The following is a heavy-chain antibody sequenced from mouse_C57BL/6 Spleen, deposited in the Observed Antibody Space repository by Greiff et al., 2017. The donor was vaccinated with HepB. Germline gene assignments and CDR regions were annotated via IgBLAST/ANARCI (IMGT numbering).Heavy chain of an antibody. CDR1: GYTFTSYW. Sequence: QVQLQQPGAELVRPGSSVKLSCKASGYTFTSYWMHWVKQRPIQGLEWIGNIDPSDSETHYNQKFKDKATLTVDKSSSTAYMQLSSLTSEDSAVYYCARWGYDYDWFAYWGQGTLVTVSA. CDR3: ARWGYDYDWFAY. V-gene: IGHV1-52*01. CDR2: IDPSDSET. J-gene: IGHJ3*01. D-gene: IGHD2-4*01.